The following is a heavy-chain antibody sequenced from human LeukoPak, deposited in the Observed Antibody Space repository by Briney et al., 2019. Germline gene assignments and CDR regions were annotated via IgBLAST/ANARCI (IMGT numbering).Heavy chain of an antibody. CDR3: ARSITGTKNWFDP. CDR2: INPNSGGT. Sequence: ASVKVSCKASGYTFTGYYMHWVRQAPGQGLEWMGWINPNSGGTNYAQKFQGRVTMTRDTSISTAYMELSRLRSDDTAVYYCARSITGTKNWFDPWGQGTLVTVSS. V-gene: IGHV1-2*02. J-gene: IGHJ5*02. CDR1: GYTFTGYY. D-gene: IGHD1-7*01.